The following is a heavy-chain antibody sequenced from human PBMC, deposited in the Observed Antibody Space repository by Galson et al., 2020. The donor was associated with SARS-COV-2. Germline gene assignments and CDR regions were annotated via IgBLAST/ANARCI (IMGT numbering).Heavy chain of an antibody. Sequence: SETLSLTCAVYGGSFRNYYWTWIRQSPEKGLEWLGEINHRGSTNYNPSLKSRVAMSVDASKNQFSLSLSSVTAADTAVYYCARGAEERRIRVVVPDYYSYMDVWGSGTTVTVAS. CDR3: ARGAEERRIRVVVPDYYSYMDV. V-gene: IGHV4-34*01. CDR2: INHRGST. D-gene: IGHD2-15*01. J-gene: IGHJ6*03. CDR1: GGSFRNYY.